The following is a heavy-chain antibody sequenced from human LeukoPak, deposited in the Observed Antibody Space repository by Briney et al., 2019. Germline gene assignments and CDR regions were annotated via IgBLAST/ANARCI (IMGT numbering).Heavy chain of an antibody. CDR3: SITKRGPIVGATKGEYYFDY. CDR1: GYTFTSYG. Sequence: GASVKVSCKASGYTFTSYGISWVRQAPGRGLEWMGWISAYNGNTNYAQKLQGRVTMTTDTSTSTAYMELRSLRSDDTAVYYCSITKRGPIVGATKGEYYFDYWGQGTLVTVSS. D-gene: IGHD1-26*01. CDR2: ISAYNGNT. J-gene: IGHJ4*02. V-gene: IGHV1-18*01.